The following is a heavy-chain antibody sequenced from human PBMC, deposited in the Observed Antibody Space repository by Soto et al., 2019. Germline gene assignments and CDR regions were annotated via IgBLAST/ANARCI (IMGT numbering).Heavy chain of an antibody. D-gene: IGHD6-19*01. CDR3: ARGQAVVGTPPYYYGMDV. J-gene: IGHJ6*02. V-gene: IGHV1-69*13. CDR2: IIPIFGTA. CDR1: GGTFSSYA. Sequence: GASVKVPCKASGGTFSSYAISWVRQAPGQGLEWMGGIIPIFGTANYAQKFQGRVTITADESTSTAYMELSSLRSEDTAVYYCARGQAVVGTPPYYYGMDVWGQGTTVTVSS.